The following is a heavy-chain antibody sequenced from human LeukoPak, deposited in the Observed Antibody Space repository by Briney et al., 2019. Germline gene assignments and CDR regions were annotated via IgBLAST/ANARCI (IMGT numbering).Heavy chain of an antibody. D-gene: IGHD5-24*01. V-gene: IGHV3-23*01. CDR3: AKGRWAVDYFDY. Sequence: PGGSLRLSCAASGFTFSSYAMSWVRQAPGKGLEWVSAISGSGGSTYYADSVKGRFTISRDNSKNTLYLQMNSLRAKDTAVYYCAKGRWAVDYFDYWGQGTLVTVSS. CDR1: GFTFSSYA. CDR2: ISGSGGST. J-gene: IGHJ4*02.